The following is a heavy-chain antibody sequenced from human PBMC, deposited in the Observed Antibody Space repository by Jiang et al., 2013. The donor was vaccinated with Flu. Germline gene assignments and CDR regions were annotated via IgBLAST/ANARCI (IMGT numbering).Heavy chain of an antibody. CDR3: ASSEYYYDSSGYLWVGAFDI. CDR1: GGTFSSYT. Sequence: GAEVKKPGSSVKVSCKASGGTFSSYTISWVRQAPGQGLEWMGRIIPILGIANYAQKFQGRVTITADKSTSTAYMELSSLRSEDTAVYYCASSEYYYDSSGYLWVGAFDIWGRRDNGHPSLQ. J-gene: IGHJ3*02. CDR2: IIPILGIA. D-gene: IGHD3-22*01. V-gene: IGHV1-69*02.